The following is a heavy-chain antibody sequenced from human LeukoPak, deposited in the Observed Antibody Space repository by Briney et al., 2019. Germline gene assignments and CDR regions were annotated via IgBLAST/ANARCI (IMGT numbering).Heavy chain of an antibody. D-gene: IGHD2-15*01. CDR1: GFTFSSYA. Sequence: PGGSLRLSCAASGFTFSSYAMHWVRQAPGKGLEWVAVISYDGSNKYYADSVKGRFTISRDNSKNTLYLQMNSLRAEDTAVYYCAKPNPIVVVVAAPNGAFDIWGQGTMVTVSS. CDR3: AKPNPIVVVVAAPNGAFDI. J-gene: IGHJ3*02. CDR2: ISYDGSNK. V-gene: IGHV3-30-3*02.